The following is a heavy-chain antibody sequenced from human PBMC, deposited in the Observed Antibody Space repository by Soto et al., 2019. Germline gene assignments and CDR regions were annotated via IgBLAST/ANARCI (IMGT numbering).Heavy chain of an antibody. CDR3: AKLVRDDVRRSDLDH. CDR2: IYYSESA. V-gene: IGHV4-30-4*08. D-gene: IGHD3-10*02. CDR1: GVSITSGDYY. Sequence: PSETLSLTCTVSGVSITSGDYYWTWIRQSPGKGLEWIGYIYYSESAHYNPTLKSRTLISIDRSKNQLSLNLRSVTAADSGVYYCAKLVRDDVRRSDLDHWGQGTLVTVSS. J-gene: IGHJ4*02.